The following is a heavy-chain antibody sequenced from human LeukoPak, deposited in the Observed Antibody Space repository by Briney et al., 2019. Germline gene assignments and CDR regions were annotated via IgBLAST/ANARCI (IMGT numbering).Heavy chain of an antibody. J-gene: IGHJ4*02. CDR3: AKGGDDFWSGYYN. D-gene: IGHD3-3*01. V-gene: IGHV3-23*01. CDR1: GFTFSSYA. Sequence: GGSLRLSCAASGFTFSSYAMSWVRQAPGKGLEWVSGIGYCGGSIYYADSVKGRFTISRDNSKNTLDLQMDSLRVEDTAMYYCAKGGDDFWSGYYNWGQGTLVTVSS. CDR2: IGYCGGSI.